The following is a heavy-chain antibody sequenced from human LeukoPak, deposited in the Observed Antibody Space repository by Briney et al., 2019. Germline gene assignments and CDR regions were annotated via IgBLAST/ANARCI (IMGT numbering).Heavy chain of an antibody. Sequence: PGGSLRLSCAASGFTFSSYSMNWVRQAPGKGLEWVSYISSSSSTIYYADSVKGRFTISRDNAKNSLYLQMNSLRAEDTAVYYCARVAKSYCSSTSCSWGWYYYYYMDVWGKGTTVTVSS. CDR2: ISSSSSTI. D-gene: IGHD2-2*01. J-gene: IGHJ6*03. V-gene: IGHV3-48*01. CDR3: ARVAKSYCSSTSCSWGWYYYYYMDV. CDR1: GFTFSSYS.